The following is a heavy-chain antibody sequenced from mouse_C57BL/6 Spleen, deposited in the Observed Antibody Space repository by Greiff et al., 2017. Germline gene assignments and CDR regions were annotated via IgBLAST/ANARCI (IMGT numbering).Heavy chain of an antibody. CDR2: IDPSDSYT. CDR3: ARCHYYGSSLCYFDY. CDR1: GYTFTSYW. V-gene: IGHV1-69*01. J-gene: IGHJ2*01. D-gene: IGHD1-1*01. Sequence: QVQLQQPGAELVMPGASVKLSCKASGYTFTSYWMHWVKQRPGQGLEWIGEIDPSDSYTNYNQKFKGKSTLTVDNSSSTAYMQLSSLTSEDSAVYYCARCHYYGSSLCYFDYWGQGTTLTVSS.